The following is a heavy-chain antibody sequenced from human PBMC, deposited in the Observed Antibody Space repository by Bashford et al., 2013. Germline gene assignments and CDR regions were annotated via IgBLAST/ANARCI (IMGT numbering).Heavy chain of an antibody. J-gene: IGHJ6*02. V-gene: IGHV2-70*13. D-gene: IGHD3-10*01. CDR1: GFSLTTSGMC. CDR3: SRMVRGAIVYAMDV. CDR2: IDWDGDK. Sequence: SGPTLVKPTQTLTLTCTFSGFSLTTSGMCVSWIRQSPGRALEWLAVIDWDGDKHYSTSLKTRLTISKDTSKNQVVLRMTNMQPVDTGTYYCSRMVRGAIVYAMDVWGQGTTVTVSS.